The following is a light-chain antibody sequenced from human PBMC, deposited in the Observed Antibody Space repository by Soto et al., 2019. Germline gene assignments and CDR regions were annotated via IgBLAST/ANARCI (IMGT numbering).Light chain of an antibody. J-gene: IGLJ2*01. CDR1: RSDVGSYL. CDR3: DSYAGSSTLI. CDR2: EDN. Sequence: QSALTQPASVSGSLGQSIIISCTGTRSDVGSYLVSWYQQHPGKAPKLMIYEDNKRPSGVSNRFSGSKSGNTAFLTISGLQAEDEADYHCDSYAGSSTLIFGGGTKLTVL. V-gene: IGLV2-23*01.